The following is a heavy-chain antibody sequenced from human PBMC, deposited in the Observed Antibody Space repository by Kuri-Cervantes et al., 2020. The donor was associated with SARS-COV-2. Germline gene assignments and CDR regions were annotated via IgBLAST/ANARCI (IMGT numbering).Heavy chain of an antibody. CDR2: IYHSGST. Sequence: SETLSLTCTVSGYPISSGYYWGWIRQPPGKGLEWIGSIYHSGSTYYNPSLKSRVTISVDTSKNQFSLKLSSVTAADTAVYYCARHRMADAFDIWGQGTMVTVSS. CDR1: GYPISSGYY. V-gene: IGHV4-38-2*02. J-gene: IGHJ3*02. CDR3: ARHRMADAFDI. D-gene: IGHD2-8*01.